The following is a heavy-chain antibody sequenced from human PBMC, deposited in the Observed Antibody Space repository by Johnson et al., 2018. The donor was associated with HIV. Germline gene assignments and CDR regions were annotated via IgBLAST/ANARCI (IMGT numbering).Heavy chain of an antibody. D-gene: IGHD1-26*01. J-gene: IGHJ3*02. CDR1: GFTFSSYA. CDR3: ARDLSGSSTVLSDAFDI. V-gene: IGHV3-30-3*01. Sequence: QVQLVESGGGVVQPGRSLRLSCAASGFTFSSYAMHWVRQAPGKGLDWVAVISYDGSNKYYADSVNGRFTISRDNSKNTLYLQMNSLGAEDTAVYYCARDLSGSSTVLSDAFDIWGQGTMVTVSS. CDR2: ISYDGSNK.